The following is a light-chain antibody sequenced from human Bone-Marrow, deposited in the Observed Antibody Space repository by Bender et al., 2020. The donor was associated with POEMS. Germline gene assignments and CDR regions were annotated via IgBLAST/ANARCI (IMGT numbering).Light chain of an antibody. Sequence: QSGLTQPPSASGSPGQSVTIFCTGTSSDIGGYDYVSWYQQHPGKAPKLIISEVTQRPSGVPDRFSGSKSGDTASLPVSGLQPEDEADYYCSSFVRGNTVVFGGGTKLTVV. CDR2: EVT. J-gene: IGLJ2*01. CDR3: SSFVRGNTVV. V-gene: IGLV2-8*01. CDR1: SSDIGGYDY.